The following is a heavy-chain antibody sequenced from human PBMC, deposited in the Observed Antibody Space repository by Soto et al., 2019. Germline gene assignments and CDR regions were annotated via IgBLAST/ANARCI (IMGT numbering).Heavy chain of an antibody. J-gene: IGHJ4*02. CDR3: ARDNWNSY. Sequence: PGGSLRLSCAASGFTFSSYGMHWVRQAPGKGLEWVSGIAYDGSNKNYADSVKGRFTISRDNAKNTLYLQMSSLRAEDTGVYYCARDNWNSYWGQGTRVTVSS. V-gene: IGHV3-30*03. CDR2: IAYDGSNK. CDR1: GFTFSSYG. D-gene: IGHD1-1*01.